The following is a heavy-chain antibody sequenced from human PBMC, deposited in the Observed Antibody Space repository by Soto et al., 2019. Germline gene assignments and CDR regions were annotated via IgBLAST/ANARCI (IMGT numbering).Heavy chain of an antibody. CDR1: GFTFSSYA. Sequence: GGSLRLSCAASGFTFSSYAMSWVRQAPGKGLEWVSAISGSGGSTYYADSVKGRFTISRNNSKNTLYLQMNSMRAEDPAVYYCAKDLSSIAVAGSMDVWGQGTTVTVSS. CDR3: AKDLSSIAVAGSMDV. D-gene: IGHD6-19*01. V-gene: IGHV3-23*01. J-gene: IGHJ6*02. CDR2: ISGSGGST.